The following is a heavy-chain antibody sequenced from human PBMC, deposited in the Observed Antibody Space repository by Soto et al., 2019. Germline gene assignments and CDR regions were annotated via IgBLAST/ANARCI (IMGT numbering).Heavy chain of an antibody. CDR1: GFTFSSYA. J-gene: IGHJ4*02. CDR2: ISGSGGST. V-gene: IGHV3-23*01. Sequence: GGSLRLSCVASGFTFSSYAMSWVRQAPGKGLEWVSAISGSGGSTYYADSVKGRFTISRDNSKNTLYLQMNSLRAEDTAVYYCAKDRGNDILTGYYSFDYWGQGTLVTVSS. D-gene: IGHD3-9*01. CDR3: AKDRGNDILTGYYSFDY.